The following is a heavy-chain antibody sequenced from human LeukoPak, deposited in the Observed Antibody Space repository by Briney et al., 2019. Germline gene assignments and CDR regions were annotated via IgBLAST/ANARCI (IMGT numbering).Heavy chain of an antibody. CDR3: ARRYYYGSGSHYNCFDY. V-gene: IGHV3-7*04. D-gene: IGHD3-10*01. J-gene: IGHJ4*02. CDR1: GFTFSVAA. CDR2: IKRDGSGK. Sequence: GGSLRLSCAASGFTFSVAAMSWVRQAAGEGLEWVANIKRDGSGKYYVDSAKGRITISRDNPNNSLYLQMNSLRVEDTGVYYCARRYYYGSGSHYNCFDYWGQGTLVTVSS.